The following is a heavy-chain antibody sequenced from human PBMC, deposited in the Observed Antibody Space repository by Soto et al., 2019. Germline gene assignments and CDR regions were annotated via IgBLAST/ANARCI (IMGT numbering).Heavy chain of an antibody. D-gene: IGHD6-19*01. CDR1: VGSFSGYY. CDR3: ARLRRLVRGYYSYGMEV. V-gene: IGHV4-34*01. CDR2: INHSGST. Sequence: SETLSLTCAFYVGSFSGYYWSCIRHPPGKGLEWIGEINHSGSTNYNPSLKSRVTISVDTSKNQFSLKLSSVTAADTAVYYCARLRRLVRGYYSYGMEVWGQGTTVIVTS. J-gene: IGHJ6*01.